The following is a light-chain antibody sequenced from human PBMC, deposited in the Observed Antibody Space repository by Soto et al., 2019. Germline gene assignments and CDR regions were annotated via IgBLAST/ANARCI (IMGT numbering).Light chain of an antibody. CDR3: QKRSNWLT. CDR2: DAS. Sequence: EIVLTQSPATLSLFPGERATLSCRASQSVSTYLAWYQQKPGQAPRLLIYDASNRAAGIPARFSGSGSGTDFTLTISSLEPEDFAVYYCQKRSNWLTFGGGTKVEIK. J-gene: IGKJ4*01. V-gene: IGKV3-11*01. CDR1: QSVSTY.